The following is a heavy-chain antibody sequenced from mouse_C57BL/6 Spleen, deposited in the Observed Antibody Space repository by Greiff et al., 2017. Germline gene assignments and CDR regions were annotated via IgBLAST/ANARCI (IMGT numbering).Heavy chain of an antibody. CDR3: ARYRDYNYVDY. J-gene: IGHJ2*01. V-gene: IGHV7-3*01. Sequence: EVMLVESGGGLVQPGGSLSLSCAASGFTFTDYYMSWVRQPPGKALEWLGFIRNKANGYTTEYSASVKGRFTISRDNSQSILYLQMNALRAEDSATYYCARYRDYNYVDYWGQGTTRTVSS. D-gene: IGHD2-12*01. CDR1: GFTFTDYY. CDR2: IRNKANGYTT.